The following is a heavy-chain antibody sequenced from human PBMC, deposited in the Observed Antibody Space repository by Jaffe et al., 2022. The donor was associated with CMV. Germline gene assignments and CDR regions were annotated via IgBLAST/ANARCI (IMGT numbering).Heavy chain of an antibody. V-gene: IGHV4-39*01. CDR2: LYYRGSASHFGGGS. J-gene: IGHJ3*01. CDR3: VRHSGDTLSNPFEV. CDR1: GDSISTTSFY. Sequence: QLQLQESGPTLVKPSETLSLTCTVSGDSISTTSFYWGWIRQSPGKGLEWIGSLYYRGSASHFGGGSYYNPSLQSRVTISVDTSRNQFSLKVTSVSATDTAVYSCVRHSGDTLSNPFEVWGQGTMVTVSS. D-gene: IGHD3-10*01.